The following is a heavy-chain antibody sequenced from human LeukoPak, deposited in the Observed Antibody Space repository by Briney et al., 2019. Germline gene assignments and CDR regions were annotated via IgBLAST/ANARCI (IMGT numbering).Heavy chain of an antibody. CDR2: IRYDGSYK. V-gene: IGHV3-30*02. CDR3: AKDSVVVPGLVNYFDS. Sequence: GGSLRLSCVVSGFTISSYGMHWVRQAPGKGLEWVAFIRYDGSYKKYADSVKGRFTISRDNSKNTLYLQMNSLRAEDTAVYYCAKDSVVVPGLVNYFDSWGQGTLVTVSS. J-gene: IGHJ4*02. D-gene: IGHD2-15*01. CDR1: GFTISSYG.